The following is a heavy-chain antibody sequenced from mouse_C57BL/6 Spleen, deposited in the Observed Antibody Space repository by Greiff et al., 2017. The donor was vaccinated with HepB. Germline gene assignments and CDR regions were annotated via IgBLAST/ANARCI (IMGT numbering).Heavy chain of an antibody. V-gene: IGHV1-52*01. CDR1: GYTFTSYW. J-gene: IGHJ1*03. CDR3: ARSDYVDV. CDR2: IDPSDSET. Sequence: QVHVKQPGAELVRPGSSVKLSCKASGYTFTSYWMHWVKQRPIQGLEWIGNIDPSDSETHYNQKFKDKATLTVDKSSSTAYMQLSSLTSEDSAVYYCARSDYVDVWGTGTTVTVSS.